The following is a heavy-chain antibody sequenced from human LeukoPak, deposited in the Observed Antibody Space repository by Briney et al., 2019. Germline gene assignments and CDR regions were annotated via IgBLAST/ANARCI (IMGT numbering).Heavy chain of an antibody. CDR1: GFTFSSYV. Sequence: PGGSLRPSCEAYGFTFSSYVMSWVRQAPGKGLEWVSSISNSGGSTYYADSVKGRFTISRDNSKNTLYLQMNSLRAEDTAVYYCAKEGFDSWGQGTLVTVSS. V-gene: IGHV3-23*01. CDR2: ISNSGGST. J-gene: IGHJ4*02. CDR3: AKEGFDS.